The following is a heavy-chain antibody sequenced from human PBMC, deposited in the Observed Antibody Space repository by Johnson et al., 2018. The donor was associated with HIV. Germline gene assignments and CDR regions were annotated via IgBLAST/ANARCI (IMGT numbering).Heavy chain of an antibody. CDR2: SSSSGSTI. V-gene: IGHV3-48*04. CDR1: GFTFSSNA. D-gene: IGHD6-19*01. J-gene: IGHJ3*02. Sequence: EVQLVESEGGLVKPGGSLRLSCAASGFTFSSNAMHWVRQAPGKGLEWVSYSSSSGSTIYYADSVQGRFTISRDNAKNSLYLQMNSLRAEDTALYYCAVTVHSSGWYGGDDAFDIWGQGTMVTVSS. CDR3: AVTVHSSGWYGGDDAFDI.